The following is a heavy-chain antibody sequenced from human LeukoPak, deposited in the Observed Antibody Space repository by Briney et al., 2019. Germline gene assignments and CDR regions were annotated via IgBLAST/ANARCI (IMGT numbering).Heavy chain of an antibody. CDR1: GGTFSSYA. CDR3: ARSGLDY. Sequence: ASVKVSCKASGGTFSSYAISWVRQAPGQGLEWMGWIDPDSGATKYAQNFQGRVTLTRDTSITTAYMEMSSLRSEDTAVFYCARSGLDYWGQGTLVTVSS. CDR2: IDPDSGAT. J-gene: IGHJ4*02. V-gene: IGHV1-2*02.